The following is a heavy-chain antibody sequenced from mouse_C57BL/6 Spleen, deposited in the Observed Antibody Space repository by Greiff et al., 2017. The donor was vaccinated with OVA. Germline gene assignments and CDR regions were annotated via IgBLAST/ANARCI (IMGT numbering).Heavy chain of an antibody. V-gene: IGHV1-69*01. CDR1: GYTFTSYW. D-gene: IGHD2-2*01. CDR2: IDPSDSYT. J-gene: IGHJ3*01. Sequence: VQLQQPGAELVMPGASVKLSCKASGYTFTSYWMHWVKQRPGQGLEWIGEIDPSDSYTNYNQKFKGKSTLTVDKSSSTAYMQLSSLTSEDSAVYYCATTMVTTRWFAYWGQGTLVTVSA. CDR3: ATTMVTTRWFAY.